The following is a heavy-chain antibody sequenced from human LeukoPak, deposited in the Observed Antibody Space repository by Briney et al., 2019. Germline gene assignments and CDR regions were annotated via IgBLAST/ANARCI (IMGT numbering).Heavy chain of an antibody. CDR2: IYPGDSDT. CDR3: ARGPRIRFLEWTYFDY. Sequence: GESLKISCKGSGYSFTSYWIGWVRQMPGKGLEWMGIIYPGDSDTRYSPSFQGQVTISADKSISTAYLQWSSLKASDTAMYYCARGPRIRFLEWTYFDYWGQGTLVTVSS. CDR1: GYSFTSYW. D-gene: IGHD3-3*01. J-gene: IGHJ4*02. V-gene: IGHV5-51*01.